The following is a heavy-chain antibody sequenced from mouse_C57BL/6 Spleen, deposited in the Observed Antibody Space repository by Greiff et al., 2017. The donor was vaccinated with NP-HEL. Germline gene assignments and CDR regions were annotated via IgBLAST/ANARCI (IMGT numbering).Heavy chain of an antibody. CDR2: ISSGSSTI. Sequence: DVMLVESGGGLVKPGGSLKLSCAASGFTFSDYGMHWVRQAPEKGLEWVAYISSGSSTIYYADTVKGRFTISRDNAKNTLFLQMTSLRSEDTAMYYCARQGRRAMDYWGQGTSVTVSS. V-gene: IGHV5-17*01. CDR1: GFTFSDYG. D-gene: IGHD2-14*01. J-gene: IGHJ4*01. CDR3: ARQGRRAMDY.